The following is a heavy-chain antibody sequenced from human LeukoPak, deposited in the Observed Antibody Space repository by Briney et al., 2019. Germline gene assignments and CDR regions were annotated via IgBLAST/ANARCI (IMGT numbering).Heavy chain of an antibody. D-gene: IGHD3-10*01. Sequence: GGSLRLSCAASGLTFSNYAMTWVRLAPGKGLEWVSSLSGSGGATWYAGSVKGRFTISRDNPKNTLYLRMNSLRAEDTAVYYCAKDRTPYSRSGGYYLGAFDIWGHGTLVTVSS. CDR1: GLTFSNYA. CDR2: LSGSGGAT. J-gene: IGHJ3*02. CDR3: AKDRTPYSRSGGYYLGAFDI. V-gene: IGHV3-23*01.